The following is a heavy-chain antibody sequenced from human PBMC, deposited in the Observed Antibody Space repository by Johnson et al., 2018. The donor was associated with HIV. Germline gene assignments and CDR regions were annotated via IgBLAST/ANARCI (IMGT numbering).Heavy chain of an antibody. Sequence: QVQLVESGGGVVQPGRSLRLSCAASGFTFSSYPMHWVRQAPGKGLEWVAVISYDGNNKYYADSVKGRFTISRDNAKNSLYLQMNSLRAEDTAVYYCARAHYGSGSLDIWGQGTMVTVSS. D-gene: IGHD3-10*01. CDR3: ARAHYGSGSLDI. CDR2: ISYDGNNK. V-gene: IGHV3-30-3*01. CDR1: GFTFSSYP. J-gene: IGHJ3*02.